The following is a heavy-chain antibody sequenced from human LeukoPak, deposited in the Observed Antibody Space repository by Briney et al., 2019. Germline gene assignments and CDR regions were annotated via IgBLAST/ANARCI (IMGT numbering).Heavy chain of an antibody. D-gene: IGHD1-26*01. Sequence: GGSLRLSCAASGFTFSTYAMSWVRQAPGKGLEWVSAISGSGGSTYYADSVKGRFTISRDNSKNTLSLQMNSLRAEDTAVYYCAKVRGSSTRSIDYWGQGTLVTVSS. V-gene: IGHV3-23*01. CDR1: GFTFSTYA. J-gene: IGHJ4*02. CDR3: AKVRGSSTRSIDY. CDR2: ISGSGGST.